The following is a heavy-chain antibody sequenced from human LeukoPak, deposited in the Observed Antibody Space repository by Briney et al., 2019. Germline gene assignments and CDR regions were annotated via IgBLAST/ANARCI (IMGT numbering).Heavy chain of an antibody. CDR2: IYYSGST. CDR3: ARAERGYSYGYIYY. CDR1: GGSISGYY. Sequence: SETLSLTCTVSGGSISGYYWSWIRQPPGKGLEWIGYIYYSGSTNYNPSLKSRVTISVDTSKNQFSLKLSSVTAADTAVYYCARAERGYSYGYIYYWGQGTLVTVSS. D-gene: IGHD5-18*01. V-gene: IGHV4-59*01. J-gene: IGHJ4*02.